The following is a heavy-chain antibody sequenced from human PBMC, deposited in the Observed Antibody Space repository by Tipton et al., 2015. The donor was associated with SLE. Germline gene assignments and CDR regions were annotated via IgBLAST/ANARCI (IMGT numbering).Heavy chain of an antibody. CDR1: GDSISNSPYY. CDR2: IYYSGIT. Sequence: TLSLTCTVSGDSISNSPYYWGWIRQPPGKGLQWIGNIYYSGITHYNPSLKSRVTISVDTSKNQFSLNLTSVTAADTAVYYCARVALRVWFNRFDSWGQGTLVTVSS. V-gene: IGHV4-39*01. J-gene: IGHJ5*01. CDR3: ARVALRVWFNRFDS. D-gene: IGHD2-15*01.